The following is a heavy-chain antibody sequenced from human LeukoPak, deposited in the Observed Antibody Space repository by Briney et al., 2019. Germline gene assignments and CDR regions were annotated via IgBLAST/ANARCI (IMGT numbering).Heavy chain of an antibody. CDR1: GCAFDDYA. Sequence: GGSLRLSCAASGCAFDDYAMHWVRQAPGKGLEWVSGISWNSGSTGYADSVKGRFTISRDNAKNSLYLQMNSLRAEDTALYYWAKVRGGGSSNLFDYWGQGTLVTVSS. CDR2: ISWNSGST. CDR3: AKVRGGGSSNLFDY. J-gene: IGHJ4*02. D-gene: IGHD6-13*01. V-gene: IGHV3-9*01.